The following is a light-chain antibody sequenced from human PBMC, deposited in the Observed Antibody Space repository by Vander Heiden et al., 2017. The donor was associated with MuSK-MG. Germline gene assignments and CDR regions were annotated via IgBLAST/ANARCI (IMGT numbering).Light chain of an antibody. CDR3: QQRYSWPLT. CDR1: QSVKSY. Sequence: DIVLTHSPATLSLSPGVGATLSCRASQSVKSYLAWYQQKPGQAPRLLISDVSNRATGIPARFSGSGSGTDFTLTISSLEPEDFADYYCQQRYSWPLTFGGGTKVEIK. V-gene: IGKV3-11*01. CDR2: DVS. J-gene: IGKJ4*01.